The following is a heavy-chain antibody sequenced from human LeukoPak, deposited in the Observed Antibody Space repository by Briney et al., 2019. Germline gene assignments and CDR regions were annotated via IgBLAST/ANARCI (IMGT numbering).Heavy chain of an antibody. CDR3: ARGGITIFGVAQGAFDI. Sequence: PSETLSLTCTVSGGSISSGGYYWSWIRQQPGKGLEWIGYIYHSGSTYYNPSLKSRVTISVDRSKNQFSLKLSSVTAADTAVYYCARGGITIFGVAQGAFDIWGQGTMVTVSS. CDR1: GGSISSGGYY. J-gene: IGHJ3*02. D-gene: IGHD3-3*01. CDR2: IYHSGST. V-gene: IGHV4-30-2*01.